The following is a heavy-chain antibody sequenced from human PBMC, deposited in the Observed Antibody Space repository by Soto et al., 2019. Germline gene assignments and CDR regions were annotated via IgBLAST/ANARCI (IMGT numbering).Heavy chain of an antibody. CDR2: MNPNSGNT. V-gene: IGHV1-8*01. CDR3: ARAYCGGDCYPPYGMDV. J-gene: IGHJ6*02. CDR1: GYTFTSYD. Sequence: ASVKVSCKASGYTFTSYDINWVRQATGQGLEWMGWMNPNSGNTGYAQKFQGRVTMTRNTSISTAYMELSSLRSEDTAVYSCARAYCGGDCYPPYGMDVWGQGTTVTVSS. D-gene: IGHD2-21*02.